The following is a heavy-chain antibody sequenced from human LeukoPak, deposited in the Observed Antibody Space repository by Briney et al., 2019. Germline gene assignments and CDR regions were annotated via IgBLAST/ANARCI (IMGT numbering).Heavy chain of an antibody. Sequence: TGGSLRLSCVASGFTFSSYAMSWVRQAPGKGLEWVSAISGSGGSTHYADSVKGRFTISRDNSKNTLYLQMNSLRAEDTAGYYCAKAPYITIFVPNFDQWGQGTLVTVSS. CDR3: AKAPYITIFVPNFDQ. V-gene: IGHV3-23*01. CDR2: ISGSGGST. CDR1: GFTFSSYA. D-gene: IGHD3-3*01. J-gene: IGHJ4*02.